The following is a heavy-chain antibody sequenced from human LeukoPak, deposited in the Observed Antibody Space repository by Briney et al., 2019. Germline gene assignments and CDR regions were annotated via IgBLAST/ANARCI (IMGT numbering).Heavy chain of an antibody. V-gene: IGHV3-23*01. CDR1: GFTFSSYA. J-gene: IGHJ2*01. D-gene: IGHD6-6*01. Sequence: GGSLRLSCAASGFTFSSYAMSWVRQAPGKGLEWVSGISGGGASTYHADSVKGRFTISRDNSRNTVYLQMNSLRAEDTAVYYCAKKTRIAARPGYFDLWGRGTLVTDCS. CDR2: ISGGGAST. CDR3: AKKTRIAARPGYFDL.